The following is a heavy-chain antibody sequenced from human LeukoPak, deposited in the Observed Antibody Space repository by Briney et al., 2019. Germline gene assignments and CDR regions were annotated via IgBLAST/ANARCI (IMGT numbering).Heavy chain of an antibody. V-gene: IGHV1-69*04. CDR2: IIPILGIA. Sequence: SVKVSCKASGGTFSSYAISWVRQAPGQGLEWMGRIIPILGIANYAQKFQGRVTITADKSTSTAYMELSSLRSEDTAVYYCARGVGDDYGGYYYYYGVDVWGQGTTVTVSS. CDR3: ARGVGDDYGGYYYYYGVDV. CDR1: GGTFSSYA. D-gene: IGHD4-23*01. J-gene: IGHJ6*02.